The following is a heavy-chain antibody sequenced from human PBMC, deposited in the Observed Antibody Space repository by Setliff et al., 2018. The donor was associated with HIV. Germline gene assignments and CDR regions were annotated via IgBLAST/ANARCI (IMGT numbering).Heavy chain of an antibody. CDR3: ARDHMSVGARVGATSRGLFQH. J-gene: IGHJ1*01. Sequence: GASVKVSCKASGYTFTTYYIHWVRQAPGQGLEWMGIINPSSTSTNYAQRFQGRVTMTRGTSTSTVYMELSSLRSEDTAVYYCARDHMSVGARVGATSRGLFQHWGQGTLVTVSS. V-gene: IGHV1-46*01. D-gene: IGHD1-26*01. CDR2: INPSSTST. CDR1: GYTFTTYY.